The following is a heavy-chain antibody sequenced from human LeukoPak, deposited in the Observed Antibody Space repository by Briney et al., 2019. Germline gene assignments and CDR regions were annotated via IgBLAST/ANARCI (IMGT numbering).Heavy chain of an antibody. CDR2: IYHSGST. CDR3: ARTESYDSSGYYTGGVDY. V-gene: IGHV4-38-2*02. D-gene: IGHD3-22*01. CDR1: GGSISSGYY. Sequence: SETLSLTCTVSGGSISSGYYWGWIRPPPGKGLEWIGSIYHSGSTYYNPPLKSRVTISVDTSKNQFSLKLSSVTAADTAVYYCARTESYDSSGYYTGGVDYWGQGTLVTVSS. J-gene: IGHJ4*02.